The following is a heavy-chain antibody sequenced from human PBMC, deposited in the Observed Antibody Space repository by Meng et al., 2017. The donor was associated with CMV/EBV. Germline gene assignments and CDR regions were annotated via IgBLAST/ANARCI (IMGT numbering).Heavy chain of an antibody. J-gene: IGHJ4*02. CDR3: AKDGRYFGVLRFLDEYDY. D-gene: IGHD3-3*01. Sequence: GESLKISCAASGFTFSGYGMHWVRQAPGKGLEWVAVIWYDGSNKYYADSVKGRFTISRDNSKNTLYLQMNSLRAEDTAVYYCAKDGRYFGVLRFLDEYDYWGQGTLVTVSS. CDR1: GFTFSGYG. CDR2: IWYDGSNK. V-gene: IGHV3-33*06.